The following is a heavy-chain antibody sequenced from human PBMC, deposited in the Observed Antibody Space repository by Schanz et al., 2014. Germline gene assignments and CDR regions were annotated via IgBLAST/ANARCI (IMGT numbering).Heavy chain of an antibody. CDR3: ARLPVGYGSGIWDV. Sequence: VQLVESGGGVVQPGRSLRLSCAAYGFTLSSYAMHWVRQAPGKGLEWVAVISYDGSNKYYADSVKGRFTISRDNAKNSLFLQMNSLRVEDTAVYYCARLPVGYGSGIWDVWGQGTSXTVSS. J-gene: IGHJ6*02. CDR2: ISYDGSNK. CDR1: GFTLSSYA. D-gene: IGHD3-10*01. V-gene: IGHV3-30-3*01.